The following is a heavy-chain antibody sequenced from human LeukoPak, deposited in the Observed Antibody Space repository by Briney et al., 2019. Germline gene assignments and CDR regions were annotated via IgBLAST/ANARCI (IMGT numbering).Heavy chain of an antibody. D-gene: IGHD6-19*01. CDR1: GGSISSSSYY. V-gene: IGHV4-39*07. Sequence: SETLSLTCTVSGGSISSSSYYWGWIRQPPGKGLEWIGEINHSGSTTYNPSLKSRVTISVDTSKNQFSLKLSSVTAADTAVYYCARGVSGWYVFFDYWGQGTLVTVSS. CDR2: INHSGST. CDR3: ARGVSGWYVFFDY. J-gene: IGHJ4*02.